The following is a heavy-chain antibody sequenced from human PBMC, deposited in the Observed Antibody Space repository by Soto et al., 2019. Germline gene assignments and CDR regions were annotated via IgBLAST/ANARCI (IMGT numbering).Heavy chain of an antibody. V-gene: IGHV1-46*03. Sequence: GASVKVSCKASGYTFTSYYMHWVRQAPGQGLEWMGIINPSGGSTNYAQKFQGRVTMTRDTSTSTVYMDLSSLRSEDTAVYYCTRESLSGSAGYYFDSWGQGTLVTVSS. CDR2: INPSGGST. CDR1: GYTFTSYY. D-gene: IGHD6-25*01. CDR3: TRESLSGSAGYYFDS. J-gene: IGHJ4*02.